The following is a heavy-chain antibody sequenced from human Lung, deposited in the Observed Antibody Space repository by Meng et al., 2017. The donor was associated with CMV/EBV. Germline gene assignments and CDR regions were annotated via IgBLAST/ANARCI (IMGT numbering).Heavy chain of an antibody. CDR3: AREEAMVGYYTNWFDA. J-gene: IGHJ5*02. D-gene: IGHD5-18*01. Sequence: GESLKISCAASGFPFRSYAMSWVRQAPGKGLEWVSSISGSVGNTSYADSVKGRFTISRDNSGDTLYMQMSSLRAEDPSVYYCAREEAMVGYYTNWFDAWGQG. CDR1: GFPFRSYA. CDR2: ISGSVGNT. V-gene: IGHV3-23*01.